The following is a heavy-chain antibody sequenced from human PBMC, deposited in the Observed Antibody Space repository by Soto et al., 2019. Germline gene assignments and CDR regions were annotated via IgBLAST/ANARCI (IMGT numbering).Heavy chain of an antibody. CDR2: ISGSGGST. CDR1: GFTFSSYA. V-gene: IGHV3-23*01. CDR3: AKSTYSSGWHPGYYYYGMDV. Sequence: GGSLRLSCAASGFTFSSYAMSWVRQAPGKGLEWVSAISGSGGSTYYADSVKGRFTISRDNSKNTLYLQMNSLRAEDTAVYYCAKSTYSSGWHPGYYYYGMDVWGQGTTVTVSS. J-gene: IGHJ6*02. D-gene: IGHD6-19*01.